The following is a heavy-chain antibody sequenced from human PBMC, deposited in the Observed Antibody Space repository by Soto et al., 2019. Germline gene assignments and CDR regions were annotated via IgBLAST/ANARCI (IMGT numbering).Heavy chain of an antibody. D-gene: IGHD3-10*01. CDR2: IYYSGST. Sequence: PSETLSLTCTVSGGSISSYYWSWIRQPPGEGLEWIGYIYYSGSTNYNPSLKSRVTISVDTSKNQFSLKLSSVTAADTAVYYCARDLYGSGSYYPGRGMDVWGQGTTVTVSS. J-gene: IGHJ6*02. CDR1: GGSISSYY. V-gene: IGHV4-59*01. CDR3: ARDLYGSGSYYPGRGMDV.